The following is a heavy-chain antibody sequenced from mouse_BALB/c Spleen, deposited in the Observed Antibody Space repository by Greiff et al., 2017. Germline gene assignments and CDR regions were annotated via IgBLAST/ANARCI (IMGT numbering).Heavy chain of an antibody. CDR3: TRIYDGYYYAMDY. CDR1: GFTFSNYW. CDR2: IRLKSNNYAT. V-gene: IGHV6-6*02. Sequence: EVQRVESGGGLVQPGGSMKLSCVASGFTFSNYWMNWVRQSPEKGLEWVAEIRLKSNNYATHYAESVKGRFTISRDDSKSSVYLQMNNLRAEDTGIYYCTRIYDGYYYAMDYWGQGTSVTVSS. D-gene: IGHD2-3*01. J-gene: IGHJ4*01.